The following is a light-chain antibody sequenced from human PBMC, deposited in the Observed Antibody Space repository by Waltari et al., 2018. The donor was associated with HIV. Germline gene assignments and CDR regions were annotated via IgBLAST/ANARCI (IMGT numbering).Light chain of an antibody. CDR2: WAS. V-gene: IGKV4-1*01. CDR3: QQFYSSPPT. J-gene: IGKJ4*01. CDR1: QSVLSSSNNQNY. Sequence: SQSVLSSSNNQNYLTWYQQKPGQPPKLIMYWASTRKSGVPDRFSGSGSGTDFTLTISSLQAEDVAVYYCQQFYSSPPTFGGGTKVEIK.